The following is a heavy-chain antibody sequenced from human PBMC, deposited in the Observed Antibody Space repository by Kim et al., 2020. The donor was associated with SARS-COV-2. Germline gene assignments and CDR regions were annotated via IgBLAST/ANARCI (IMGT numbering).Heavy chain of an antibody. V-gene: IGHV3-30*04. D-gene: IGHD2-21*02. CDR1: GFTFSSYA. CDR2: ISYDGSNK. CDR3: VDGGNSGPFFQYYFDY. Sequence: GGSLRLSCAASGFTFSSYAMHWVRQAPGKGLEWVAVISYDGSNKYYADSVKGRFTISRDNSKNTLYLQMNSLRAEDTAVYYCVDGGNSGPFFQYYFDYWGQGTLVTVSS. J-gene: IGHJ4*02.